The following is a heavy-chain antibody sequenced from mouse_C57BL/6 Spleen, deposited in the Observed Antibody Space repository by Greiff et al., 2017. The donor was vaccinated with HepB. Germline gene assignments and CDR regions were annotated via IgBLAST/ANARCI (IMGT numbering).Heavy chain of an antibody. CDR1: GFTFSDYG. J-gene: IGHJ4*01. CDR2: ISSGSSTI. Sequence: EVKVVESGGGLVKPGGSLKLSCAASGFTFSDYGMHWVRQAPEKGLEWVAYISSGSSTIYYADTVKGRFTISRDNAKNTLFLQMTSLRSEDTAMYYCARDGLRQGYYAMDYLGQGTSVTVSS. V-gene: IGHV5-17*01. CDR3: ARDGLRQGYYAMDY. D-gene: IGHD2-4*01.